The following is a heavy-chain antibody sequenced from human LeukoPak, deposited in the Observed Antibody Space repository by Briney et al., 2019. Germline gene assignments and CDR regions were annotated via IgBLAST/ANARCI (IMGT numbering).Heavy chain of an antibody. CDR1: GYTFTGYY. CDR3: ARGAPHIVVVVAATLEYYFDY. CDR2: TNPNSGGT. V-gene: IGHV1-2*02. J-gene: IGHJ4*02. Sequence: ASVKVSCKASGYTFTGYYMHWVRQAPGQGLEWMGWTNPNSGGTNYAQKFQGRVTMTRDTSISTAYMELSRLRSDDTAVYYCARGAPHIVVVVAATLEYYFDYWGQGTLVTVSS. D-gene: IGHD2-15*01.